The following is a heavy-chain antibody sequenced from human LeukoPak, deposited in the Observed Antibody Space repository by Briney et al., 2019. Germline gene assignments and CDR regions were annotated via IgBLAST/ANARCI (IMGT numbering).Heavy chain of an antibody. J-gene: IGHJ4*02. CDR3: TADLRRTYRDSSDYLLSDS. D-gene: IGHD3-22*01. CDR1: GFTFSSVW. V-gene: IGHV3-15*01. Sequence: GGSLRPSCAVAGFTFSSVWMSWVRQAPGKGLEWVGRIKSKIDCGTTDDAAPVKGRFTISREDSKATRYLQMTRLKTEDTAVYYCTADLRRTYRDSSDYLLSDSWGQGTLVTVSS. CDR2: IKSKIDCGTT.